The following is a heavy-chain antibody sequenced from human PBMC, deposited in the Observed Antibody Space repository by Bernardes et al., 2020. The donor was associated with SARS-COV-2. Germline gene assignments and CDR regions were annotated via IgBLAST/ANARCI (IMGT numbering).Heavy chain of an antibody. J-gene: IGHJ3*02. CDR1: GISFSNYA. V-gene: IGHV3-23*01. CDR3: AKGSCGVELLHDFDI. Sequence: GGSLRLSCVASGISFSNYAMSWVRQAPGRGLEWVSVITGNGDITYYADSVKGRFTISRDNSKNTLYLQMNILRAEDTAIYYCAKGSCGVELLHDFDIWGQGTMVTVSS. CDR2: ITGNGDIT. D-gene: IGHD1-26*01.